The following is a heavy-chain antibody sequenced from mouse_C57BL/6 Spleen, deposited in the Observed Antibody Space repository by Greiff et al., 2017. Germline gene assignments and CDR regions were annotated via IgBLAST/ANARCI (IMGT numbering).Heavy chain of an antibody. V-gene: IGHV1-82*01. CDR2: IYPGDGDT. Sequence: VQLVESGPELVKPGASVKISCKASGYAFSSSWMNWVKQRPGKGLEWIGRIYPGDGDTNYNGKFKGKATLTADKSSSTAYMQLSSLTSEDSAVYFCARLFYAMDYWGQGTSVTVSS. CDR1: GYAFSSSW. J-gene: IGHJ4*01. CDR3: ARLFYAMDY. D-gene: IGHD3-3*01.